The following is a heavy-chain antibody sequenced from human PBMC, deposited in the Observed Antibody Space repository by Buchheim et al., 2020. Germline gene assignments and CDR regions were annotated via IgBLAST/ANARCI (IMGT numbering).Heavy chain of an antibody. CDR2: ISPSSGGT. D-gene: IGHD2-21*01. CDR1: GYTFTGNY. CDR3: ARGQGSLVGGMDV. Sequence: QVQLVQSGAEVKKPGASVKVSCKASGYTFTGNYVHWVRLAPGQGLEWMGWISPSSGGTKYAQKFQGRVTMTSDTSISTAYMELSSLRSDDTAVYYCARGQGSLVGGMDVWGQGTT. V-gene: IGHV1-2*02. J-gene: IGHJ6*02.